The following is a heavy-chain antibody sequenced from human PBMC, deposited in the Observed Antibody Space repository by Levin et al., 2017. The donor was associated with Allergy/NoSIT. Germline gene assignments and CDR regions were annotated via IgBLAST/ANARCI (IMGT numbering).Heavy chain of an antibody. CDR1: GFTFSSYG. CDR2: ISYDGSNK. V-gene: IGHV3-30*18. J-gene: IGHJ4*02. D-gene: IGHD3-9*01. Sequence: GGSLRLSCAASGFTFSSYGMHWVRQAPGKGLEWVAVISYDGSNKYYADSVKGRFTISRDNSKNTLYLQMNSLRAEDTAVYYCAKDTLLRYFDWPDYWGQGTLVTVSS. CDR3: AKDTLLRYFDWPDY.